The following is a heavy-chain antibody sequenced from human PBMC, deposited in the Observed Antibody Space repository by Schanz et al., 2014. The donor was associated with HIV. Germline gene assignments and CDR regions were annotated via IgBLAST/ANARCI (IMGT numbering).Heavy chain of an antibody. V-gene: IGHV1-18*01. CDR1: GYSFTTYG. D-gene: IGHD3-3*01. Sequence: QVQLVQSGAEVKKPGASVRVSCKASGYSFTTYGITWVQQAPGQGLEWMGWVSGYKGTTNYAQNLQDRVTMTTDTSTTTAFMELRSLRSDDTAVYYCARFSIFGVIIRPLDYWGQGTLVTVSS. J-gene: IGHJ4*02. CDR2: VSGYKGTT. CDR3: ARFSIFGVIIRPLDY.